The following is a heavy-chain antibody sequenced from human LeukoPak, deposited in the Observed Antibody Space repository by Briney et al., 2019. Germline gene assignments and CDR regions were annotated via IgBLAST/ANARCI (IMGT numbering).Heavy chain of an antibody. CDR3: ARGLGPRGFDY. CDR2: IDHSGST. CDR1: SGSFSGYY. Sequence: SETLSLTCGVYSGSFSGYYWSWIRQPPGKGLEWIGEIDHSGSTNYNPSLKSRVTISVDTSKSQFSLKLSSVTAADTAVYYCARGLGPRGFDYWGQGTLVTVSS. J-gene: IGHJ4*02. D-gene: IGHD3-10*01. V-gene: IGHV4-34*01.